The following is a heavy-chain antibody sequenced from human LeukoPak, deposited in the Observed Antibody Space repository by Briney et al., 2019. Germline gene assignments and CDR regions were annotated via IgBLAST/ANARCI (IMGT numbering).Heavy chain of an antibody. CDR2: ISGSGAST. D-gene: IGHD4-17*01. CDR1: GFTLSTNA. J-gene: IGHJ4*02. CDR3: AKALQPDYGDSPFGY. Sequence: QPGGSLRLSCLTSGFTLSTNAMSWVRQAPGKGLEWISGISGSGASTYYADSVKGRSTISRDDSRNTLYLQMNSLRGDDTAVYYCAKALQPDYGDSPFGYWGQGTLVTVSS. V-gene: IGHV3-23*01.